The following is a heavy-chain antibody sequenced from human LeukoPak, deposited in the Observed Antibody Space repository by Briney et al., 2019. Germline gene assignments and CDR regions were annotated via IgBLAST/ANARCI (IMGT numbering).Heavy chain of an antibody. V-gene: IGHV3-23*01. D-gene: IGHD6-13*01. CDR2: IDGGGGPT. Sequence: GGSLRLSCAASGFTFRNYAMSWVRQAPGKGLEWVSVIDGGGGPTYYADSVKGRFTISRDNSKNTLYLQMNSLRAEDTAVYYCAKDDSSSHNWFDPWGQGTLVTVSS. CDR3: AKDDSSSHNWFDP. CDR1: GFTFRNYA. J-gene: IGHJ5*02.